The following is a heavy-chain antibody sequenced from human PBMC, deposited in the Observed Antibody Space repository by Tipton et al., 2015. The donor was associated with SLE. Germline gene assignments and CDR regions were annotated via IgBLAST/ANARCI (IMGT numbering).Heavy chain of an antibody. CDR1: GGSISTRNYY. Sequence: TLSLTCTVSGGSISTRNYYWSWIRQPPGKSLEWIGYIYYNGNTYYNPSLKSRVTISVDTSQNQFSLKVTSVTAADTAVYYCASHDIVLQSWGQGILVTVSS. CDR3: ASHDIVLQS. J-gene: IGHJ4*02. V-gene: IGHV4-30-4*08. D-gene: IGHD2-15*01. CDR2: IYYNGNT.